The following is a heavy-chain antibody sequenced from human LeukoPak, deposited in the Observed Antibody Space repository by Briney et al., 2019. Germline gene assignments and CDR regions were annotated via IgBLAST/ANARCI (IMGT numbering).Heavy chain of an antibody. CDR2: IYYSGST. Sequence: PSQTLSLTCTVSGGSISSGDYYWSWIRQPPGKGLEWIGYIYYSGSTYYNPSLKSRVTISVDTSKNQFSLKLSSVTAADTAVYYCARDLVRGTTVTTSEDYWGQGTLVTVSS. D-gene: IGHD4-17*01. J-gene: IGHJ4*02. CDR1: GGSISSGDYY. CDR3: ARDLVRGTTVTTSEDY. V-gene: IGHV4-30-4*01.